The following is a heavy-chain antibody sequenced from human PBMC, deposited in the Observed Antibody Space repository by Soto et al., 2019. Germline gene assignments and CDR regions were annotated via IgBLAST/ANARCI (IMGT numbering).Heavy chain of an antibody. Sequence: EVQLVESGGGLVKPGGSLRLSCAASGFTFSSYSMNWVRQAPGKGLELVSSISSSSSYIYYADSVKGRFTISRDNAKNSLYLQMNSLRAEDTAVYYCARDGGDYGDYYYYYYMDVLGKGTTVTVSS. J-gene: IGHJ6*03. CDR3: ARDGGDYGDYYYYYYMDV. CDR1: GFTFSSYS. CDR2: ISSSSSYI. V-gene: IGHV3-21*01. D-gene: IGHD4-17*01.